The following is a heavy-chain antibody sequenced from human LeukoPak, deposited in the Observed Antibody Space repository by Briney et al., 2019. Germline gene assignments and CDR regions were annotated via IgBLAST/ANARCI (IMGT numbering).Heavy chain of an antibody. Sequence: SETLSLTCTVSGGSISGSYWTWIRQPAGRGLEWIGRISASGSTNYNPSLKSRVTMSLDTFKNHFSLNLTSVTAADTAVYSCARIRDNMGAFDVWGQGTMVTVSS. J-gene: IGHJ3*01. V-gene: IGHV4-4*07. D-gene: IGHD2-21*01. CDR2: ISASGST. CDR3: ARIRDNMGAFDV. CDR1: GGSISGSY.